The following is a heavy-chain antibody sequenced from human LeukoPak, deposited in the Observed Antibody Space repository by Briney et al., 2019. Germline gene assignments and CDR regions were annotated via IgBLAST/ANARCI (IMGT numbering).Heavy chain of an antibody. V-gene: IGHV4-34*01. Sequence: SETLSLTCAVYGGSFSGYYWSWIRQPPGKGLEWMGEINHSGSTNYNPSLKSRVTISVDTSKNQFSLKLSSVTAADTAVYYCARGGRLRFLEWPIRGWYGMDVWGQGTTVTVSS. J-gene: IGHJ6*02. CDR2: INHSGST. CDR1: GGSFSGYY. CDR3: ARGGRLRFLEWPIRGWYGMDV. D-gene: IGHD3-3*01.